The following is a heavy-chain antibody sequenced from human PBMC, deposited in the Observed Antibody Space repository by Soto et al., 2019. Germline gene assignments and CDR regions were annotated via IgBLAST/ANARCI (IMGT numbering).Heavy chain of an antibody. Sequence: VASVKVSCKASGYTFTSYYMHWVRQAPGQGLEWMGIINPSGGSTSYAQKFQGRVTMTRDTSTSTVYMELSSLRSEDTAVYYCARAKPASGITGTLFDYWGQGTLVTVSS. D-gene: IGHD1-7*01. CDR3: ARAKPASGITGTLFDY. V-gene: IGHV1-46*01. CDR2: INPSGGST. CDR1: GYTFTSYY. J-gene: IGHJ4*02.